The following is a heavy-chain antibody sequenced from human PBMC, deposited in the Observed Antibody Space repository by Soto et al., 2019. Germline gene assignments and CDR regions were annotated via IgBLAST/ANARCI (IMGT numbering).Heavy chain of an antibody. Sequence: QVQLAESGGGVVQPGTSLRLSCAASGFNFKRYGIHWVRQAPGKGLEWVAVIWYDGTDKYYADSVKGRFTISRDNSKNTLYLQMNSLRAEDTAVYYCAKDRSSSLDAMDVWGQGTTVTVSS. D-gene: IGHD6-13*01. CDR3: AKDRSSSLDAMDV. CDR2: IWYDGTDK. CDR1: GFNFKRYG. J-gene: IGHJ6*02. V-gene: IGHV3-33*06.